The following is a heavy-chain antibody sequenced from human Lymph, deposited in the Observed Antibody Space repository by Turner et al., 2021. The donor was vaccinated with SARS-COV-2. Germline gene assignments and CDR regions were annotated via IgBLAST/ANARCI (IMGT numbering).Heavy chain of an antibody. CDR1: GFTFSTYG. Sequence: QVQLVESGGGVVRPGRSLRLSCAASGFTFSTYGMHWVRQAPGKGREWGEMIWFDGSNKYYADSVKGRFTISRDNSKNTLYLQMNNLRAEDTAVYYCARGSAGGDVWGQGTTVTVSS. CDR2: IWFDGSNK. D-gene: IGHD6-13*01. V-gene: IGHV3-33*01. J-gene: IGHJ6*02. CDR3: ARGSAGGDV.